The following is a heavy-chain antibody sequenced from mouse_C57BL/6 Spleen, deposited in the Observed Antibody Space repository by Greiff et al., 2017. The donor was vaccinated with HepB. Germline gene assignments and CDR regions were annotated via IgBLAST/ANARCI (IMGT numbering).Heavy chain of an antibody. Sequence: EVMLVESGGGLVKPGGSLKLSCAASGFTFSDYGMHWVRQAPEKGLEWVAYISSGSSTIYYADTVKGRFTISRDNAKNTLFLQMTSLRSEDTAMYYCARRYYDYYWYFDVWGTGTTVTVSS. J-gene: IGHJ1*03. D-gene: IGHD2-4*01. CDR2: ISSGSSTI. CDR3: ARRYYDYYWYFDV. V-gene: IGHV5-17*01. CDR1: GFTFSDYG.